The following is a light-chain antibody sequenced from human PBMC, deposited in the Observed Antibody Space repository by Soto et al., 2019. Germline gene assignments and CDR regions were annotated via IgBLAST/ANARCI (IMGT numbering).Light chain of an antibody. J-gene: IGLJ2*01. V-gene: IGLV2-8*01. CDR1: SSDVGGYNY. CDR2: DVS. Sequence: QSVLTQPPSASGSPGQSVTISCTGTSSDVGGYNYVYWYQQHPGKAPKLMISDVSKRPSGVPDRFSGSKSGNTASLTVSGLQAEDEADYYCSAFAGSNVVFGGGTKLTVL. CDR3: SAFAGSNVV.